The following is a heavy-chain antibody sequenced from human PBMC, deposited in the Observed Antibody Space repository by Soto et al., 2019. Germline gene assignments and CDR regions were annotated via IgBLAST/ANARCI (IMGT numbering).Heavy chain of an antibody. CDR1: GGTFNTYG. CDR3: ARGGELAGWMPFDS. CDR2: IIPLFGTT. V-gene: IGHV1-69*01. J-gene: IGHJ4*02. Sequence: QVHLVQSGAEVKKPGSSVKVSCRASGGTFNTYGFNWVRQAPGQGLERMGGIIPLFGTTTYAQNFQGRVTITADQSTTTAYMEMSGLTSEDTSVYFCARGGELAGWMPFDSLGQGTLVTVSS. D-gene: IGHD6-19*01.